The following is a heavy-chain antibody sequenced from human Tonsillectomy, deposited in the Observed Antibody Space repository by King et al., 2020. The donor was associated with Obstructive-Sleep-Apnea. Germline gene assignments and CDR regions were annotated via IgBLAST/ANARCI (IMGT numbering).Heavy chain of an antibody. Sequence: PLQESGPGLVKPSETLSLTCTVSGGSISSSSYYWGWIRQPPGKGLEWIGSIYYSGSTYYNPSLKSRVTISVDTSKNQFSLKLSSVTAADTAVYYCARPIGAAGTDWFDPWGQGTLVTVSS. CDR2: IYYSGST. CDR3: ARPIGAAGTDWFDP. V-gene: IGHV4-39*01. J-gene: IGHJ5*02. D-gene: IGHD6-13*01. CDR1: GGSISSSSYY.